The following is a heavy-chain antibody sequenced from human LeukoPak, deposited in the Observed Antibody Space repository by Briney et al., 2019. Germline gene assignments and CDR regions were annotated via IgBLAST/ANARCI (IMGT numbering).Heavy chain of an antibody. CDR2: ISSSSSYI. J-gene: IGHJ4*02. D-gene: IGHD2-15*01. V-gene: IGHV3-21*01. Sequence: GGSLRLSCAASGFTFSSYSMNWVRQAPGKGLEWVSSISSSSSYIYYADSVKGRFTISRDNAKNSLYLQMNSLRAEDTAVYYCASATLRYCSGGSCYPDYWGQGTLVTVSS. CDR3: ASATLRYCSGGSCYPDY. CDR1: GFTFSSYS.